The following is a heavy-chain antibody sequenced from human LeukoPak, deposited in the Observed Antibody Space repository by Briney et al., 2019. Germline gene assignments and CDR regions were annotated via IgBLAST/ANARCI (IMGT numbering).Heavy chain of an antibody. J-gene: IGHJ4*02. D-gene: IGHD2-15*01. Sequence: SQTLSLTCTVSGGSISSGDYYWSWIRQPPGKGLEYIGYINFSGSTSYNPSLKGRLTISVVTSKNQFSLKLSSVTAADMAVYYCARAPVGYCSGGTCKRYFDYWGQGTLVTVSS. V-gene: IGHV4-30-4*01. CDR3: ARAPVGYCSGGTCKRYFDY. CDR1: GGSISSGDYY. CDR2: INFSGST.